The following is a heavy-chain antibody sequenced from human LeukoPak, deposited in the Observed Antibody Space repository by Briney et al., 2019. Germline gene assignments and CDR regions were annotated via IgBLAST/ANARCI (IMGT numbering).Heavy chain of an antibody. J-gene: IGHJ6*03. Sequence: SETLSLTCAVYGGSFSVYYWSWIRQPPGKGLEWIGEISHSGSTNYNPSLKSRVTISVDTSKNQFSLKLCSVTAADTAVYYCAGVPAAMFYYYYYMDVWGKGTTVTVSS. V-gene: IGHV4-34*01. CDR1: GGSFSVYY. CDR3: AGVPAAMFYYYYYMDV. D-gene: IGHD2-2*01. CDR2: ISHSGST.